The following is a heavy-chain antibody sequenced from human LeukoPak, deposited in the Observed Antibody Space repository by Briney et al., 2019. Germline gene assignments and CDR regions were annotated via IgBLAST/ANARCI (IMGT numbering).Heavy chain of an antibody. CDR1: GFTLSNYY. CDR2: ISSGSSYT. D-gene: IGHD3-10*01. V-gene: IGHV3-11*06. CDR3: AREPPMVRGVINGYFDY. Sequence: GGSLSLSCVASGFTLSNYYMSWVRQAPGRGLEWISYISSGSSYTKYADSVKGRFTISRDNAKNTLYLQMNSLRAEDTAVYYCAREPPMVRGVINGYFDYWGQGTLVTVSS. J-gene: IGHJ4*02.